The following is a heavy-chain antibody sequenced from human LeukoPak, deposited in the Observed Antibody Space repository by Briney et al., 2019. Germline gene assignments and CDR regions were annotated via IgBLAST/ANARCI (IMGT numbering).Heavy chain of an antibody. CDR2: IYYSGST. CDR1: GGSISSSSYY. J-gene: IGHJ4*02. Sequence: PSETLPLTCTVSGGSISSSSYYWVWIRQPPGKGLEWIGSIYYSGSTYYNPSLKSRVTISVDTSKNQFSLKLSSVTAADTAVYYCARKVAYYFDYWGQGTLVTVSS. V-gene: IGHV4-39*01. CDR3: ARKVAYYFDY. D-gene: IGHD5-12*01.